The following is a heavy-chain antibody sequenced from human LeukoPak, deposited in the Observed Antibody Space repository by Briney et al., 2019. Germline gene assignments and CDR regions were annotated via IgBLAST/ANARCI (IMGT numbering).Heavy chain of an antibody. CDR3: ARESSIFEVVARSYMDV. D-gene: IGHD3-3*01. J-gene: IGHJ6*03. CDR1: GFSFRNHY. Sequence: PGGSLRLSCAVSGFSFRNHYINWVPETPGRGVGWVGRTKYKHESYKTDYGAAVKGRFTIPRNDSKKSLFLHMNSLKTEDTAVYYCARESSIFEVVARSYMDVWGKGTTVTVSS. V-gene: IGHV3-72*01. CDR2: TKYKHESYKT.